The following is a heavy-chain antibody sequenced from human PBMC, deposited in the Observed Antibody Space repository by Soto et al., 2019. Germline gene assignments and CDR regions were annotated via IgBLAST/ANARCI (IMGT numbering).Heavy chain of an antibody. CDR3: ARSMFYSDGTNYSPFEY. CDR2: ISAYNGNT. CDR1: GYTFTSYA. Sequence: ASVTVSCKASGYTFTSYAMHWVRQAPGQRLEWMGWISAYNGNTNYAQKLQGRVTMTTDTSTSTAYMELRSLRSDDTAVYYCARSMFYSDGTNYSPFEYWGQGTLVTVSS. D-gene: IGHD3-22*01. V-gene: IGHV1-18*01. J-gene: IGHJ4*02.